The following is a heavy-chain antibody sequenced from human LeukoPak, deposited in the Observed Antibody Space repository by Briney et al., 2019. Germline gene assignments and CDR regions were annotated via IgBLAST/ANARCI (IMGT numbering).Heavy chain of an antibody. Sequence: SVKVSCEASGGTFSSCAISWVRQAPGQGLEWMGGIIPIFGTANYAQKFQGRVTITADESTSTAYMELSSLRSEDTAVYYCARDLTAAGNYYYGMDVWGQGTTVTVSS. CDR1: GGTFSSCA. CDR2: IIPIFGTA. V-gene: IGHV1-69*01. D-gene: IGHD6-13*01. J-gene: IGHJ6*02. CDR3: ARDLTAAGNYYYGMDV.